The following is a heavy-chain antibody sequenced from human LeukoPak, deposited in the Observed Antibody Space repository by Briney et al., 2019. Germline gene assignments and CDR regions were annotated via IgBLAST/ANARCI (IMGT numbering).Heavy chain of an antibody. Sequence: GGSLRLSCAASGFTFSNAWMSWVRQAPGKGREWVGRIKSKTDGGTTDYAAPVKGRFTISRDDSKNTLYLQMNSLKTEDTAVYYCTTDVLYCSNTSCYNWFDPWGQGTLVTVSS. CDR1: GFTFSNAW. CDR2: IKSKTDGGTT. CDR3: TTDVLYCSNTSCYNWFDP. D-gene: IGHD2-2*01. J-gene: IGHJ5*02. V-gene: IGHV3-15*01.